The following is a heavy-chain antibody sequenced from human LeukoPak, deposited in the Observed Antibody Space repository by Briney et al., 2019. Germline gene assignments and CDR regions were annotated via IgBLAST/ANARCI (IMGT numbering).Heavy chain of an antibody. J-gene: IGHJ4*02. CDR3: AVVHDYGGNSWDY. V-gene: IGHV5-51*01. CDR1: GYSFTSYW. CDR2: IYPGDSET. Sequence: GESLKISCKGSGYSFTSYWIGWVRQMPVKGLEWMGIIYPGDSETRYSPSFQGQVTISADKSISTAYLQWSSLKASDTAMYYCAVVHDYGGNSWDYWGQGTLVTVSS. D-gene: IGHD4-23*01.